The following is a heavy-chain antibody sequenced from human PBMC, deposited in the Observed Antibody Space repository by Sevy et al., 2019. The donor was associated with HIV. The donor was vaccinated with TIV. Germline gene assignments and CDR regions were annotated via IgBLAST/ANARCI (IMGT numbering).Heavy chain of an antibody. CDR1: GFTVSDNY. CDR2: IDSDGSA. CDR3: ARDRYYDASGYYYYYYAMDV. Sequence: GGSLRLSCAASGFTVSDNYMAWVRLAPGKGLEWVSLIDSDGSAYYADTVRGRFTITRDNGKNTIYLQINDQRAEDQGLYFCARDRYYDASGYYYYYYAMDVWGQGTTVTVSS. D-gene: IGHD3-22*01. V-gene: IGHV3-66*01. J-gene: IGHJ6*02.